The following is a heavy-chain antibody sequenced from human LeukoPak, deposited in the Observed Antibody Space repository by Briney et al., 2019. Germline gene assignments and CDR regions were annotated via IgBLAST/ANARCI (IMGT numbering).Heavy chain of an antibody. CDR1: GYTFTSYA. Sequence: GASVKVSCKASGYTFTSYAMNWVRQAPGQGLEWMGWINTNTGNPTYAQGFTGRFVFSLDTSVSTAYLQISSLKAEDTAVYYCARDNPYSSSWSDTYYYYYMDVWGKGTTVTVSS. CDR2: INTNTGNP. V-gene: IGHV7-4-1*02. D-gene: IGHD6-13*01. CDR3: ARDNPYSSSWSDTYYYYYMDV. J-gene: IGHJ6*03.